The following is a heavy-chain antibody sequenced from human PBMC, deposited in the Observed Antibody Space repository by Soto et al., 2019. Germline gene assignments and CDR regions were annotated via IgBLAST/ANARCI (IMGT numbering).Heavy chain of an antibody. CDR1: GYTFTSYD. D-gene: IGHD6-6*01. CDR2: MNPNSGNT. Sequence: QVQLVQSGAEVKKPGASVKVSCKASGYTFTSYDINWVRQATGQGLEWMGWMNPNSGNTGYAQKFQGRVTMTRNTSIITAYMELSSLRSEDTAVYYCASPHGLEYSRYYYGMDVWGQGTTVTVSS. J-gene: IGHJ6*02. V-gene: IGHV1-8*01. CDR3: ASPHGLEYSRYYYGMDV.